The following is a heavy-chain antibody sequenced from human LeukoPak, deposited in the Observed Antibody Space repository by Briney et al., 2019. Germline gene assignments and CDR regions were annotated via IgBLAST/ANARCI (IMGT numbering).Heavy chain of an antibody. CDR1: GFTFSNYA. CDR3: SRDRLGGLDL. CDR2: ISTMSNYI. D-gene: IGHD5-12*01. J-gene: IGHJ5*02. Sequence: PGGSLRLSCAASGFTFSNYAMSWVRQAPGKGLEWVSSISTMSNYIFYGDSVKGRFTISRDNAKNSVYLQMNSLRPEDTAVYYCSRDRLGGLDLWGQGTLVTVSS. V-gene: IGHV3-21*01.